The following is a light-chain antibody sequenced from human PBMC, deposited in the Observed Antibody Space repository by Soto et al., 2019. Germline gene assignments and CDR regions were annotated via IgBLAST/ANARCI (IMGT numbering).Light chain of an antibody. Sequence: EIVMTQSPATLSVSPGGRATLSCRASQSVSSNLAWYQQKPGQAPRLLLYGASTRATGIPARFSGSGSGTEFTLTISSLQSEDFAVYYCQQYNNWPRTFGQGTKVDIK. V-gene: IGKV3-15*01. J-gene: IGKJ1*01. CDR1: QSVSSN. CDR2: GAS. CDR3: QQYNNWPRT.